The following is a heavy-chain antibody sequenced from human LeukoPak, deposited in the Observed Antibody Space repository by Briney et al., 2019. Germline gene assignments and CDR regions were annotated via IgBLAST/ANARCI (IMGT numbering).Heavy chain of an antibody. CDR2: INPDGSEK. CDR1: GFTFSTSW. D-gene: IGHD2-2*01. CDR3: ARDLRSSLVA. J-gene: IGHJ5*02. Sequence: PGGSLILSCAACGFTFSTSWMTWVRQAPGKGLEWVANINPDGSEKNYVDSVKGRFTVSRDNAENSLFLQVNSLRADDTALYYCARDLRSSLVAWGQGILVTVSS. V-gene: IGHV3-7*01.